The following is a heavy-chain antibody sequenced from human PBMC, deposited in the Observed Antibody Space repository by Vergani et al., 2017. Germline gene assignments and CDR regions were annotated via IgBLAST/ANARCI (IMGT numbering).Heavy chain of an antibody. CDR3: ASILGYYDGMDV. Sequence: QVQLQESGPGLVKPSETLSLTCTVSGGSISSSSYYWGWIRQPPGKGLEWIGSIYYSGSTYYNPSLKNRVTISVDTSKNQFSLKLSSVTAADPAVYYCASILGYYDGMDVWGRGTTVTVSS. D-gene: IGHD3-16*01. V-gene: IGHV4-39*01. CDR1: GGSISSSSYY. J-gene: IGHJ6*02. CDR2: IYYSGST.